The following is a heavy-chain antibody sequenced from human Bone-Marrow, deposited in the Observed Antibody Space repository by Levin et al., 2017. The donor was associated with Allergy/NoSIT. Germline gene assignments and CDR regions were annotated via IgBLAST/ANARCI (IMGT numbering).Heavy chain of an antibody. CDR2: IYYSGST. CDR3: ARAAVAYYFDY. V-gene: IGHV4-39*07. Sequence: SQTLSLTCTVSGGSISSSSYYWGWIRQPPGKGLEWIGSIYYSGSTYYNPSLKSRVTISVDTSKNQFSLKLSSVTAADTAVYYCARAAVAYYFDYWGQGTLVTVSS. CDR1: GGSISSSSYY. D-gene: IGHD6-19*01. J-gene: IGHJ4*02.